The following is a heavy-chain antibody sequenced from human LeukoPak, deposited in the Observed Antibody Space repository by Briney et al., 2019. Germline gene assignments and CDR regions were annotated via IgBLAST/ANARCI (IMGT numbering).Heavy chain of an antibody. D-gene: IGHD3-10*01. CDR2: ISYDGSNK. J-gene: IGHJ4*02. Sequence: PGGSLRLSCAASGFTFSSYGMHWVRQAPGKGLEWVAVISYDGSNKYYADSVKGRFTISRDNSKNTLYLQMNSLRAEDTAVYYCAKDFMVRGVITGDPFDYWGQGTLVTVSS. CDR1: GFTFSSYG. CDR3: AKDFMVRGVITGDPFDY. V-gene: IGHV3-30*18.